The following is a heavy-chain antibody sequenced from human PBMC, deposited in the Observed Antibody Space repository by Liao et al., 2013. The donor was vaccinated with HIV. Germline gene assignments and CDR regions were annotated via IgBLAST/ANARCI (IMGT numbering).Heavy chain of an antibody. V-gene: IGHV4-4*07. CDR1: GGSISSYY. CDR2: FYTSGST. CDR3: ARGIRIAAAVTPYYYYMDV. D-gene: IGHD6-13*01. J-gene: IGHJ6*03. Sequence: QVQLQESGPGLVKPSETLSLTCTVSGGSISSYYWSWIRQPAGKGLEWIGRFYTSGSTNYNPSLKSRVTMSVDTSKNQFSLKLSSVTAADTAVYYCARGIRIAAAVTPYYYYMDVWGKGTTVTVSS.